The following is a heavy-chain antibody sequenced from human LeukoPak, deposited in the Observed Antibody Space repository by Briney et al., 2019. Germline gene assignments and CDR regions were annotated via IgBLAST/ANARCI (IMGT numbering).Heavy chain of an antibody. D-gene: IGHD3-22*01. CDR2: ISSSGTTI. Sequence: GGSLRLSCAASGFTFSSFEMNWVRQAPGKGLEWVSYISSSGTTIYYADSVLGRFTISRDNAKNSLYLQMNSLRAEDTALYYCARSRHSYDSTGFPHYWGQGTLVTVSS. CDR3: ARSRHSYDSTGFPHY. V-gene: IGHV3-48*03. CDR1: GFTFSSFE. J-gene: IGHJ4*02.